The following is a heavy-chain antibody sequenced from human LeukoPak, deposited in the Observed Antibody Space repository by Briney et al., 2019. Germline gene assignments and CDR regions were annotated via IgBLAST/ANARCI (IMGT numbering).Heavy chain of an antibody. J-gene: IGHJ4*02. Sequence: PGGSLRLSCAASGFTFSNYAMNWVRQAPGKGLEWVSIVSHDGDSTYYAGSVKGRFTISRDNSKSTLYLQMNNLTAEGTAIYSCMRMRLASPGNVYWGQGTLVTVSS. CDR3: MRMRLASPGNVY. D-gene: IGHD6-13*01. CDR2: VSHDGDST. CDR1: GFTFSNYA. V-gene: IGHV3-30*04.